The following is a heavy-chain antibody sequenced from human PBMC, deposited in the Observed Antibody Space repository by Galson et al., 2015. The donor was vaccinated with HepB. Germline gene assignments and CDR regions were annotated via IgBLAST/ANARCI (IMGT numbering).Heavy chain of an antibody. CDR2: INPDSGGT. CDR1: GYTFTGHY. Sequence: SVKVSCKASGYTFTGHYMHWVRQAPGQGPEWMGRINPDSGGTNYAQKFQGRVTMTRDTSISTAYMELSRLRSDDTAVFFCARDLDDTYGTELRYWGQGTLVTISS. V-gene: IGHV1-2*02. CDR3: ARDLDDTYGTELRY. D-gene: IGHD5-18*01. J-gene: IGHJ4*02.